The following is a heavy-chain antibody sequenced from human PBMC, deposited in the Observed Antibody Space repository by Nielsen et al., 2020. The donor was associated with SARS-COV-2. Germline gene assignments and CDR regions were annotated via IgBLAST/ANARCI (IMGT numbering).Heavy chain of an antibody. CDR3: ARDLRSSGWGFDY. D-gene: IGHD6-19*01. J-gene: IGHJ4*02. CDR2: ISPYYGNT. V-gene: IGHV1-18*01. Sequence: ASVKVSCKASGYTFTSYDISWVRQAPGQGLEWMGWISPYYGNTNYAQKLQGRVTMTTDTSTGTAYMELRSLRSDDTAVYYCARDLRSSGWGFDYWGQGTLVTVSS. CDR1: GYTFTSYD.